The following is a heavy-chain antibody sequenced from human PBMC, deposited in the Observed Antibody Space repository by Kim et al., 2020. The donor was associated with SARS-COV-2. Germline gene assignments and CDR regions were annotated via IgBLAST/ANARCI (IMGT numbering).Heavy chain of an antibody. CDR3: ARDFSQTGRSYYFDY. CDR1: GYTFTSYY. J-gene: IGHJ4*02. D-gene: IGHD3-16*02. CDR2: INPSGGST. Sequence: ASVKVSCKASGYTFTSYYMHWVRQAPGQGLEWMGIINPSGGSTSYAQKFQGRVTMTRDTSTSTVYMELSSLRSEDTAVYYCARDFSQTGRSYYFDYWGQGTLVTVSS. V-gene: IGHV1-46*01.